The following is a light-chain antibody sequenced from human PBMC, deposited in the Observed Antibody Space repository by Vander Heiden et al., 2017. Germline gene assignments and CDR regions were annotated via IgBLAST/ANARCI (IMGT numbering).Light chain of an antibody. CDR3: SSYTSSSTLGV. CDR1: SSDVGGYNY. J-gene: IGLJ1*01. V-gene: IGLV2-14*03. Sequence: QSALTQPASVYGSPGQSLTISCTGTSSDVGGYNYVSWYQQHPGKAPKLMIYDVSNRPSGVSNRFSGSKSGNTASLTISGLQAEDEADYYCSSYTSSSTLGVFGTGTKVTVL. CDR2: DVS.